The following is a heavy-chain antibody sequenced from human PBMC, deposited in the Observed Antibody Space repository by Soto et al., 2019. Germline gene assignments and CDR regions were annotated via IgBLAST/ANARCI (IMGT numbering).Heavy chain of an antibody. CDR3: AKGSIAVAGYYFDY. CDR2: ISGIGGST. V-gene: IGHV3-23*01. D-gene: IGHD6-19*01. J-gene: IGHJ4*02. CDR1: GFTVSSYA. Sequence: GGSLRLGCAASGFTVSSYAMSWVRQAPGKGLEWVSAISGIGGSTYYADSVKGRFTISRDNSKNTLYLQMNSLRAEDTAVYYCAKGSIAVAGYYFDYWGQGTLVTVSS.